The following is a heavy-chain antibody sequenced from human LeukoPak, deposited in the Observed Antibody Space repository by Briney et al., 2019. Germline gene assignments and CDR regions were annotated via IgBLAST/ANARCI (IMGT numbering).Heavy chain of an antibody. CDR2: ISYDGSNK. Sequence: GRSLRLSCAASGFTFSSYGMHWVRQAPGKGLEWVAVISYDGSNKYYADSVKGRFTISRDNPKNTLYLQMNSLRAEDTAVYYCAKDPQLYDSSGYYDYWGQGTLVTVSS. D-gene: IGHD3-22*01. J-gene: IGHJ4*02. V-gene: IGHV3-30*18. CDR3: AKDPQLYDSSGYYDY. CDR1: GFTFSSYG.